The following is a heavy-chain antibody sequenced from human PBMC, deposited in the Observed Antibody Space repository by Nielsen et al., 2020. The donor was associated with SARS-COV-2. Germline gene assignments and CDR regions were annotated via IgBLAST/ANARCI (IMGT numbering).Heavy chain of an antibody. CDR2: IDYRGST. J-gene: IGHJ5*02. V-gene: IGHV4-31*03. CDR3: ARDDPQRLLHVGWYDP. D-gene: IGHD1-26*01. Sequence: SATLSLTCTVSGESINSEGYYWSWIRQNPGKGLEWIGYIDYRGSTYYNTSLRSRASISVDTSKNQFSLRLISVTAADTAVYYCARDDPQRLLHVGWYDPWGRGTLVTVSS. CDR1: GESINSEGYY.